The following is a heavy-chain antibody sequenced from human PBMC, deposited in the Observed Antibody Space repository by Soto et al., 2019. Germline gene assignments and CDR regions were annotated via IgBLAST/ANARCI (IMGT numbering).Heavy chain of an antibody. J-gene: IGHJ4*02. Sequence: QVQLVGSGGGVVQPGRSLRLSCAASGFTFSSYAMHWVRQAPGKGLEWVAVISYDGSNKYYADSVKGRFTISRDNSKNTLYLQMNSLRAEDTAVYYCARGSHIAAAGSLDYWGQGTLVTVSS. CDR2: ISYDGSNK. V-gene: IGHV3-30-3*01. CDR1: GFTFSSYA. CDR3: ARGSHIAAAGSLDY. D-gene: IGHD6-13*01.